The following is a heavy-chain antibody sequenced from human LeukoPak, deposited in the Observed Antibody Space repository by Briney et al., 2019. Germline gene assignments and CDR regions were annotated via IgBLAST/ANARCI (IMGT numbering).Heavy chain of an antibody. D-gene: IGHD3-3*01. CDR3: AREVYDSLDY. CDR2: INHSGST. Sequence: PSETLSLTCAVYGGSFSGYYWSWIRQPPGKGLEWIGEINHSGSTNYNPSLKSRVTISVDTSKNQFSLKLSSVTAADTAVYYCAREVYDSLDYWGQGTLVTVSS. V-gene: IGHV4-34*01. CDR1: GGSFSGYY. J-gene: IGHJ4*02.